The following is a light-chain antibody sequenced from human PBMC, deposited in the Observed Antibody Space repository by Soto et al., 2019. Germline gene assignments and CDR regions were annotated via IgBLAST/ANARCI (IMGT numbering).Light chain of an antibody. CDR1: SSNIGSNH. J-gene: IGLJ2*01. CDR3: SARDDSLSGVV. CDR2: RSD. V-gene: IGLV1-47*01. Sequence: QSVLTQPPSTSGTPGQRVTISCSGSSSNIGSNHVYWYQQFPGMAPKLLMYRSDQRPTGVPDRFSGSKSGTSASLAISGLRSDDEADYYCSARDDSLSGVVFGGGTKVPVL.